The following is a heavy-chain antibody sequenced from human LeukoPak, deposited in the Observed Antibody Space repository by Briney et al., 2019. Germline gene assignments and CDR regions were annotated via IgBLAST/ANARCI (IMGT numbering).Heavy chain of an antibody. J-gene: IGHJ5*02. D-gene: IGHD1-1*01. V-gene: IGHV3-66*01. CDR3: ARFTQLEPRDNRDDGWFDP. CDR1: GFTVSSNY. CDR2: IYSGGST. Sequence: GGSLRLSCAASGFTVSSNYMSWVRQAPGKGLEWVSVIYSGGSTYYADSVKGRFTISRDNSKNTLYLQMNSLRAEDTAVYYCARFTQLEPRDNRDDGWFDPWGQGTLVTVSS.